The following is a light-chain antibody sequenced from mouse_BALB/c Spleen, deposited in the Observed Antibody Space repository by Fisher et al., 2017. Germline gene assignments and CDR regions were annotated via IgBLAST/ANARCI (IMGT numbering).Light chain of an antibody. Sequence: IVLTQSPALMSASLGEEITLTCSASSSVSYMHWYQQKPGTSPKLWIYSTTNLASGVPARFSGSGSGTSYSLTISRMEAEDAATYYCQQRSSYPFTFGSGTKLEIK. J-gene: IGKJ4*01. V-gene: IGKV4-57*01. CDR3: QQRSSYPFT. CDR2: STT. CDR1: SSVSY.